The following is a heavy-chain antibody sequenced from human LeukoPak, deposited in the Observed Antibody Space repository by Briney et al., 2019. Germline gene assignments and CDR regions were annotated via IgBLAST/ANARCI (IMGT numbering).Heavy chain of an antibody. CDR1: GFTFSSYA. J-gene: IGHJ6*02. CDR3: ARPRDIVVVPAAIGYGMDV. Sequence: PGRSLRLSCAASGFTFSSYAMHWVRQAPGKGLEWVAVISYDGSNKYYADSVKGRFTISRDNSKNTLYLQMNSLRAEDTAVYYCARPRDIVVVPAAIGYGMDVWGQGTTVTVSS. CDR2: ISYDGSNK. V-gene: IGHV3-30-3*01. D-gene: IGHD2-2*01.